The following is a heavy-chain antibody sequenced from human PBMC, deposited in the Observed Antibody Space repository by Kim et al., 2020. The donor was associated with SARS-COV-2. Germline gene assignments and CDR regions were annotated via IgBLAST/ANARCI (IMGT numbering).Heavy chain of an antibody. D-gene: IGHD5-12*01. J-gene: IGHJ4*02. CDR2: IYYSGST. Sequence: SETLSLTCTVSGGSISSGGFFWSWIRQHPGKGLEWIGYIYYSGSTYYTPSLKSRLGISVDTSNNQFSLKLSSVTAADTAVYYCARGPRGGYDLDFDYWGQGTLVTVSS. V-gene: IGHV4-31*03. CDR1: GGSISSGGFF. CDR3: ARGPRGGYDLDFDY.